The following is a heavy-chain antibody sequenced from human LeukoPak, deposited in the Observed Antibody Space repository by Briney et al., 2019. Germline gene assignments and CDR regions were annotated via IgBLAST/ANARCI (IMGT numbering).Heavy chain of an antibody. V-gene: IGHV1-18*04. CDR3: ARDHGRYFDWLSIHYYYYMDV. CDR2: ISAYSGNT. CDR1: GYTFTDYY. D-gene: IGHD3-9*01. Sequence: ASVKVSCKASGYTFTDYYMHWVRQAPGQGLEWMGWISAYSGNTNYTQKLQGRVTMTVDTSTGTAYMELRSLRSDDTAVYYCARDHGRYFDWLSIHYYYYMDVWGKGTTVTISS. J-gene: IGHJ6*03.